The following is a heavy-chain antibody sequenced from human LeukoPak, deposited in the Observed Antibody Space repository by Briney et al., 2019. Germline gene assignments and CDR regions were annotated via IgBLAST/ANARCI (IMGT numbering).Heavy chain of an antibody. V-gene: IGHV1-8*01. CDR2: MNPNSGNT. J-gene: IGHJ5*02. Sequence: ASVKVSCKASGYTFTSYDINWVRQATGQGLEWMGWMNPNSGNTGYAQKFQGRVTMTRNTSISSAYMELSSLRSEDTAVYYCARGPVVPAARRTNWFDPWGQGTLVTVSS. CDR3: ARGPVVPAARRTNWFDP. CDR1: GYTFTSYD. D-gene: IGHD2-2*01.